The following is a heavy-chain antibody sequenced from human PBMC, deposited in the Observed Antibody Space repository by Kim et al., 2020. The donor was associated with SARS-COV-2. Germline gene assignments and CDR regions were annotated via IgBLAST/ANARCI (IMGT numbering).Heavy chain of an antibody. Sequence: SETLSLTCTVSGGSISSSPYYWAWIRQPPGKGLEWIGSMFYRGNTYYNPSLKSRVTISVDTSKNQFSLRLTSVTAADTAVYFCADYNNSSEHWGQGTLVT. CDR2: MFYRGNT. D-gene: IGHD4-4*01. V-gene: IGHV4-39*01. CDR3: ADYNNSSEH. CDR1: GGSISSSPYY. J-gene: IGHJ4*02.